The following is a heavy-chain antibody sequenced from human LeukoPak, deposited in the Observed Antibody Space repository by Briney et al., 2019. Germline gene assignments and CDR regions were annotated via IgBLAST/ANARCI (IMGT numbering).Heavy chain of an antibody. J-gene: IGHJ3*02. Sequence: SETLSLTCAVYGGSFSGYYWSWIRQPPGKGLEWIGEINHSGSTNYNPSLKSRVTISVDTSKNQFSLKLSSETAADTAVYYCAREGRYFDWLLGTNAFDIWGQGTMATVSS. CDR2: INHSGST. CDR3: AREGRYFDWLLGTNAFDI. D-gene: IGHD3-9*01. V-gene: IGHV4-34*01. CDR1: GGSFSGYY.